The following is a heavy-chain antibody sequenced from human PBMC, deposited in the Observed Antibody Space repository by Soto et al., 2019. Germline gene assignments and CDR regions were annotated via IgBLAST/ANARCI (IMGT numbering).Heavy chain of an antibody. CDR2: IIPIFGTA. Sequence: SVKVSCKASGGTFSSYAISWVRQAPGQGLEWMGGIIPIFGTANYAQKFQGRVTITADESTSTAYMELSSLRSEDTAVYYCARSHEYVVVPVALDYYYYGMDVWGQGTTVTVSS. V-gene: IGHV1-69*13. D-gene: IGHD2-2*01. J-gene: IGHJ6*02. CDR1: GGTFSSYA. CDR3: ARSHEYVVVPVALDYYYYGMDV.